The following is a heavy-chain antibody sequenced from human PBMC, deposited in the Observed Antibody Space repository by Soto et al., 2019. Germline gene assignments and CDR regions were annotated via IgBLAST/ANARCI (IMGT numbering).Heavy chain of an antibody. V-gene: IGHV3-30-3*01. CDR3: ARDSFPTTTKGLGVYLYYGVDV. CDR2: ISYDGSNK. D-gene: IGHD3-3*01. CDR1: GFSLSSYA. Sequence: QVQLVESGGGVVQSGRSLRLSCAASGFSLSSYAMHWVLQAPGKGLEWVAVISYDGSNKYYADSVKGRFTISRDNSKNTLFLQMNSLRAEDTAVFYCARDSFPTTTKGLGVYLYYGVDVWGQGTTVTVSS. J-gene: IGHJ6*02.